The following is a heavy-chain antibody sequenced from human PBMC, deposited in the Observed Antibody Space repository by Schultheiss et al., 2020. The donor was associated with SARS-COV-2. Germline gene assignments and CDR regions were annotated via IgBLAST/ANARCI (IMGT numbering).Heavy chain of an antibody. D-gene: IGHD3-16*02. V-gene: IGHV4-34*01. CDR1: GGSFSGYY. J-gene: IGHJ5*02. CDR3: ARTSFKGDYVWGSYRSNWFDP. CDR2: IYYSGST. Sequence: SETLSLTCAVYGGSFSGYYWSWIRQPPGKGLEWIGYIYYSGSTYYNPSLKTRLTISADTSKNQFSLKLSSVTAADTAVYYCARTSFKGDYVWGSYRSNWFDPWGQGTLVTV.